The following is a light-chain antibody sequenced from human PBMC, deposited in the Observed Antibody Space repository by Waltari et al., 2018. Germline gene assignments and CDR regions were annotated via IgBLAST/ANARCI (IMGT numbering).Light chain of an antibody. J-gene: IGKJ2*01. CDR1: QTLYKNY. CDR2: GAS. CDR3: QQYGSSVLYT. V-gene: IGKV3-20*01. Sequence: IVLTQSPGTLSLSPGASATLSCRASQTLYKNYLTWYQQKPGQAPRLLIYGASSRAAGIPDRFSGSGSGTYFTLTISRLEPDDFAMYYCQQYGSSVLYTFGQGTKLEIK.